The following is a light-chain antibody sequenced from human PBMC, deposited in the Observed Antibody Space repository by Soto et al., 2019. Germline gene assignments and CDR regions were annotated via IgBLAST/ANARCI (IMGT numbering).Light chain of an antibody. J-gene: IGLJ2*01. CDR3: GTWDSSLSAVV. Sequence: QSVLPQPPSVSAAPGQKVNISCSGSRSNIGNNYVSWYQQLPGTAPKLLIYDNNTRPSGIPDRFSGSKSGTSATLGITGLQTGDYADYYCGTWDSSLSAVVFGGGTKLTVL. V-gene: IGLV1-51*01. CDR1: RSNIGNNY. CDR2: DNN.